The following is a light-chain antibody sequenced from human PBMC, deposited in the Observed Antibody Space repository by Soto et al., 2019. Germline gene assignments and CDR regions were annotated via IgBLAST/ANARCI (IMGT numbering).Light chain of an antibody. V-gene: IGKV1-39*01. J-gene: IGKJ1*01. CDR1: QSISSY. Sequence: DIQMTQSPSSLSASLGDRVTITCLASQSISSYLNCYQQKPGKAPKLLIYAASSLQSGVPSRFSGSGSGTDFTLTISSLQPEDFATYYCQQSYSTPWTFGQGTKVDIK. CDR2: AAS. CDR3: QQSYSTPWT.